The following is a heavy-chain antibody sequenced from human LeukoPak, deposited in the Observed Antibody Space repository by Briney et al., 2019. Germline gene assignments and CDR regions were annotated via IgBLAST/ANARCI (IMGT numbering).Heavy chain of an antibody. J-gene: IGHJ5*02. CDR1: GYFISSGYY. V-gene: IGHV4-38-2*02. CDR2: IYHSGST. D-gene: IGHD1-14*01. CDR3: ARDGRWFDP. Sequence: SETLSLTCNGSGYFISSGYYWGWIRQPPGKGLEWIGGIYHSGSTYYNPSLKSRVTMSIDTSKNQFSLKLISVTAADTAVYYCARDGRWFDPWGQGTLVTVSS.